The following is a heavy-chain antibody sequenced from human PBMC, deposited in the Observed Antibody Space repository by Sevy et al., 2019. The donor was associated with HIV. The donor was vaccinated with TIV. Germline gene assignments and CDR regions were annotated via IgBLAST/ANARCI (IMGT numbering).Heavy chain of an antibody. J-gene: IGHJ5*02. CDR2: IYYSGST. Sequence: SETLSLTCTVSGGSISSSSYYWGWIRQPPGKGLEWIGSIYYSGSTYYNPSLKSRVTISVDTSKNQFSLKLSSVTAADTAVYCCASPGNWNYVGGGFDPWGQGTLVTVSS. CDR1: GGSISSSSYY. D-gene: IGHD1-7*01. CDR3: ASPGNWNYVGGGFDP. V-gene: IGHV4-39*01.